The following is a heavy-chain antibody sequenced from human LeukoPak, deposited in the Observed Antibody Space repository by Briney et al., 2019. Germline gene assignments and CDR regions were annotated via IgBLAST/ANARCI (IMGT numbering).Heavy chain of an antibody. CDR2: TYYRSKWYN. J-gene: IGHJ6*02. CDR1: GDSVSSNSAA. D-gene: IGHD6-13*01. V-gene: IGHV6-1*01. Sequence: SQTLSLTCAISGDSVSSNSAAWNWIRQSPSRGLEWLGRTYYRSKWYNDYAVSVKSRITINPDTSKNQFSLQLNSVTPEDTAVYYCARVGSSSWYGVLYYYGMDVWGQGTTVTVSS. CDR3: ARVGSSSWYGVLYYYGMDV.